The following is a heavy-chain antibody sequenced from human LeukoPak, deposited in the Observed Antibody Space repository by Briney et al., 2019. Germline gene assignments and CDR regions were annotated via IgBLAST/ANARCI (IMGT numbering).Heavy chain of an antibody. CDR3: ARWVGTLGSWYFDL. CDR2: ISAYNGNT. CDR1: GYTFTSYG. J-gene: IGHJ2*01. V-gene: IGHV1-18*01. Sequence: ASVKVSCMASGYTFTSYGISWVRQAPGQGLEWMGWISAYNGNTNYAQKLQGRVTMTTDTSTSTAYMELRSLRSDDTAVYYCARWVGTLGSWYFDLWGRGTLVTVSS. D-gene: IGHD7-27*01.